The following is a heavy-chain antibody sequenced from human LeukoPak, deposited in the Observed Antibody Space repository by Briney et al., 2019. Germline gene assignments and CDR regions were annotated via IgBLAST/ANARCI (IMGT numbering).Heavy chain of an antibody. CDR3: ARGEDGTGDYRPTYFDS. CDR2: INHGGGT. J-gene: IGHJ4*02. CDR1: GGSFSDYF. V-gene: IGHV4-34*01. D-gene: IGHD4-17*01. Sequence: PSETLSLTCAVYGGSFSDYFWNWIRQIPGKGLEWIGEINHGGGTNYNPSLKSRATISVDTSKKQFSLNLTSVTAADTAVYYCARGEDGTGDYRPTYFDSWGQGTLVTVSS.